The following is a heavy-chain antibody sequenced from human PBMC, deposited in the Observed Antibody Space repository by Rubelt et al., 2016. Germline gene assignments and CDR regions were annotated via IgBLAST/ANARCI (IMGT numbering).Heavy chain of an antibody. D-gene: IGHD4-17*01. V-gene: IGHV4-4*02. CDR3: ATYGRGDYSYYHGMDV. CDR2: MHYGGST. Sequence: QVQLQESGPGLVKPSGTLSLTCTVSGGSISSSNCWSWVRQPPGKGLEWIGEMHYGGSTNYNPSLKSRVTSSLDKSKNQFSLKRTSGTAADTAVYYCATYGRGDYSYYHGMDVWGQGTTVTVSS. CDR1: GGSISSSNC. J-gene: IGHJ6*02.